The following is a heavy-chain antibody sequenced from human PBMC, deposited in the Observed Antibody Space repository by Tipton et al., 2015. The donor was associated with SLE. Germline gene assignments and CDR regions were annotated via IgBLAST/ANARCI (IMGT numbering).Heavy chain of an antibody. Sequence: TLSLTCAVYGGSFSGYYWSWIRQPQGKGLEWIGEINHSGSTNYNPSLKSRLTILVDTSKNQFSLKLSSVTAADTAVYYCARGKGRNWGWGLFDPWGQGILVTVSS. J-gene: IGHJ5*02. CDR2: INHSGST. CDR3: ARGKGRNWGWGLFDP. V-gene: IGHV4-34*01. CDR1: GGSFSGYY. D-gene: IGHD7-27*01.